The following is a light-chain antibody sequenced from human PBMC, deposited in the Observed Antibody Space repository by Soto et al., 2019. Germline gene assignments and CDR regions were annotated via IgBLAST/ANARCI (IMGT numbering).Light chain of an antibody. V-gene: IGKV1-5*01. CDR1: QRISSR. CDR2: DAT. CDR3: QQYSSYWT. Sequence: DIQMTQSPSTLSASVGDRVTITCRASQRISSRLAWYQQKPGKAPKLLIHDATSLESGVPSRFSGSGSGTEFTLTISSLQPDDFATYYCQQYSSYWTFAQGTKVDIK. J-gene: IGKJ1*01.